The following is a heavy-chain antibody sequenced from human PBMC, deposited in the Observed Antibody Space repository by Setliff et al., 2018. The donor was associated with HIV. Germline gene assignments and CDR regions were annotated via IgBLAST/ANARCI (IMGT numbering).Heavy chain of an antibody. J-gene: IGHJ5*02. V-gene: IGHV4-59*11. D-gene: IGHD6-19*01. Sequence: PSETLSLTCTVSGGSISSHYWSWIRQPPGKGLEWIGSIYYSGSTYYNPSLKSRVTISVDTSKNQFSLKLSSVTAADTAVYYCAREGLAVAGLNWFDPWGQGTLVTVSS. CDR1: GGSISSHY. CDR2: IYYSGST. CDR3: AREGLAVAGLNWFDP.